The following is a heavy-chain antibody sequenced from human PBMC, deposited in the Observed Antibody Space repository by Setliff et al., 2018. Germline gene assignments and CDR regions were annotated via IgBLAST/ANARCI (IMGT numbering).Heavy chain of an antibody. D-gene: IGHD3-22*01. CDR2: LKYSGST. Sequence: SETLSLTCTVSGGSISSSSYYWGWIRQPPGKGLEWIGSLKYSGSTYYNPSLKSQVTISVDTSKNQFSLKLSPVTAADTAVYYWARGKIRITMIVVPTGGAFDIWGQGTMVTVSS. V-gene: IGHV4-39*07. J-gene: IGHJ3*02. CDR3: ARGKIRITMIVVPTGGAFDI. CDR1: GGSISSSSYY.